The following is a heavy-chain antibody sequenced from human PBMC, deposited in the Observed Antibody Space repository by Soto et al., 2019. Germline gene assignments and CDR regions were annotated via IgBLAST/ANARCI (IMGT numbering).Heavy chain of an antibody. D-gene: IGHD4-17*01. Sequence: QVQLVESGGGVVQPGRSPRLSCAASGFTFSSYGMHWVRQAPGKGLEWVAVISYDGSNKYYADSVKGRFTISRDNSKNTLYLQMNSLRAEDTAVYYCAKERLDYGGNPFPLYYFDYWGQGTLVTVSS. CDR2: ISYDGSNK. V-gene: IGHV3-30*18. CDR3: AKERLDYGGNPFPLYYFDY. CDR1: GFTFSSYG. J-gene: IGHJ4*02.